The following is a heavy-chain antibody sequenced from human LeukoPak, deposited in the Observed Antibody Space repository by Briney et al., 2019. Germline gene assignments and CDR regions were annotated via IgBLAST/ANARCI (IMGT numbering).Heavy chain of an antibody. Sequence: GGSLRLSCAASGFTFSSYEMNWVRQAPGKGLEWISYISSSGTTIYYADSVKGRFTLSRDNSNNSLFLQMNSLSVEHTAIYYCARIPDDFWSGYHNFWGQGTLVTVSS. CDR1: GFTFSSYE. CDR3: ARIPDDFWSGYHNF. CDR2: ISSSGTTI. D-gene: IGHD3-3*01. J-gene: IGHJ4*02. V-gene: IGHV3-48*03.